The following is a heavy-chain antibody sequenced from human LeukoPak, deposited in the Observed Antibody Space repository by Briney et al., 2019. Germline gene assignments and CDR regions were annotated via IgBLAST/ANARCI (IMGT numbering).Heavy chain of an antibody. CDR3: AREELNYLVGNWFDP. Sequence: SCKASGYTFTDYSLHWVRQAPGKGLEWVAVISYDGSNKYYADSVKGRFPISRDNSKNTLYLQMNSLRAEDTAVYYCAREELNYLVGNWFDPWGQGTLVTVSS. D-gene: IGHD1-7*01. CDR2: ISYDGSNK. CDR1: GYTFTDYS. J-gene: IGHJ5*02. V-gene: IGHV3-30*01.